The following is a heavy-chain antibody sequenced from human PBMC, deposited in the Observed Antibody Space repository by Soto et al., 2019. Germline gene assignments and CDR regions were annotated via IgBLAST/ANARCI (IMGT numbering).Heavy chain of an antibody. CDR3: ARDSGYCGGDRCYEFEY. CDR2: IIPKLGSA. CDR1: GGGNLRDYR. J-gene: IGHJ4*02. D-gene: IGHD2-21*01. V-gene: IGHV1-69*10. Sequence: ASVKVSCKASGGGNLRDYRTTWVRRAPGQGLEWMGGIIPKLGSANYAQNFQGRVTITADTSTNTVYMEVRRLKSDDTAVYYCARDSGYCGGDRCYEFEYWGQGTLVTVSS.